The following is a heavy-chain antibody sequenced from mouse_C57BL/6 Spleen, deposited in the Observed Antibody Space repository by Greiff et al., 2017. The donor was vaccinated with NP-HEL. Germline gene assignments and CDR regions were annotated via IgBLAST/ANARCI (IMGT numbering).Heavy chain of an antibody. Sequence: VKLMESGAELVRPGASVTLSCKASGYTFTDYEMHWVKQTPVHGLEWIGAIDPETGGTAYNQKFKGKAILTADKSSSTAYMELRSLTSEDSAVYYCTRLFVTTVVANWYFDVWGTGTTVTVSS. D-gene: IGHD1-1*01. J-gene: IGHJ1*03. CDR1: GYTFTDYE. CDR2: IDPETGGT. CDR3: TRLFVTTVVANWYFDV. V-gene: IGHV1-15*01.